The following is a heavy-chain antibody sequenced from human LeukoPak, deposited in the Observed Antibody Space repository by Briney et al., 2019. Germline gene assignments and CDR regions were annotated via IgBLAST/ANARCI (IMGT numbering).Heavy chain of an antibody. CDR2: INHSGST. V-gene: IGHV4-34*01. D-gene: IGHD6-19*01. Sequence: SETPSLTCAVYGGSFSGYYWSWIRQPPGKGLEWIGEINHSGSTNYNPSLKSRVTISVDTSKNQFSLKLSSVTAADTAVYYCAREGRPLAVAGTGIDYWGQGTLVTVSS. CDR1: GGSFSGYY. J-gene: IGHJ4*02. CDR3: AREGRPLAVAGTGIDY.